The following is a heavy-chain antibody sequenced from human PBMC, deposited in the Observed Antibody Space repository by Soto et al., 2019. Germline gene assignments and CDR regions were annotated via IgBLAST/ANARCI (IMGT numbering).Heavy chain of an antibody. J-gene: IGHJ4*02. CDR2: IIPILGIA. CDR1: GGTFSSYT. D-gene: IGHD3-22*01. Sequence: QVQLVQSGAEVKKPGSSVKVSCKASGGTFSSYTISWVRQAPGQGLEWMGRIIPILGIANYAQKFQGRVTITADKSTSTAYMELSSLRSEDTAVYYCASMSYYYDSSGYLPYFDYWGQGTLVTVSS. CDR3: ASMSYYYDSSGYLPYFDY. V-gene: IGHV1-69*02.